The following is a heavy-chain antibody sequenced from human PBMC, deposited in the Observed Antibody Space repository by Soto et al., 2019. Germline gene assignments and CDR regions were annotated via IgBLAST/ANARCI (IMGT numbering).Heavy chain of an antibody. Sequence: SETLSLTCAVSGDSISRGYYWAWIRQPPGKGLEYIVSISHSGTAYYNPSLMSRVTISVDTAKNQFSLKLSSVTAADTAVYYCAYGDSRGPLDSWGQGTLVTVSS. V-gene: IGHV4-38-2*01. J-gene: IGHJ4*02. CDR3: AYGDSRGPLDS. CDR1: GDSISRGYY. D-gene: IGHD4-17*01. CDR2: ISHSGTA.